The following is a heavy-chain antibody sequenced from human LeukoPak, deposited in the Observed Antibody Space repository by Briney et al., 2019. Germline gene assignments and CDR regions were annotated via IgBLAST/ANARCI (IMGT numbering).Heavy chain of an antibody. CDR3: ATNVREARHFHY. V-gene: IGHV1-8*03. D-gene: IGHD6-6*01. CDR1: GGTFSSYT. Sequence: ASVKVSCKASGGTFSSYTINWVRQATGQGLEWMGWMNPNSGNTGYARKFQGRVTITRNTSINTAYMELSSLSSEDTAVYYCATNVREARHFHYWGQGTLVTVSS. CDR2: MNPNSGNT. J-gene: IGHJ1*01.